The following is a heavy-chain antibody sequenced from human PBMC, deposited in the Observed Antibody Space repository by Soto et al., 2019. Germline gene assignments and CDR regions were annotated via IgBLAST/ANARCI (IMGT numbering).Heavy chain of an antibody. J-gene: IGHJ4*02. V-gene: IGHV1-69*13. CDR2: IIPLFGTA. CDR1: GGTFSTYA. Sequence: SVKVSCKASGGTFSTYAIDWVRQAPGQGLEWMGGIIPLFGTAKYVQNFQGRITITADESTNTAYTELRSLRSQDTAVYYCARGVHYDSSGYYYFYWGQGTLVTVSS. D-gene: IGHD3-22*01. CDR3: ARGVHYDSSGYYYFY.